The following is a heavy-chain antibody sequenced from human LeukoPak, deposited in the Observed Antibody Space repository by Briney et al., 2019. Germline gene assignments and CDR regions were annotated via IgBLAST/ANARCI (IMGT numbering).Heavy chain of an antibody. D-gene: IGHD6-13*01. CDR1: GFTFSSYS. V-gene: IGHV3-21*01. CDR3: ARAPSSSWPNCYDY. J-gene: IGHJ4*02. Sequence: GVSLRLSCAASGFTFSSYSMNWVRQAPGKGLEWVSSISSSSSYIYYADSVKGRFTISSDNANNSLYLQMNSPRAEDTAVYYCARAPSSSWPNCYDYWGQGTLVTVSS. CDR2: ISSSSSYI.